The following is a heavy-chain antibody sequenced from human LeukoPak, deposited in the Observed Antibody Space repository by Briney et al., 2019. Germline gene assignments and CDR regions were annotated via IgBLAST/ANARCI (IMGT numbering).Heavy chain of an antibody. CDR1: GGSITNYY. Sequence: SETLSLTCTVSGGSITNYYWSWIRQPPGKGLEWIGTIYYSGSTYYNPSLESRGTISVDTSKNQFSLKLSSVTAADTAVYYCARSLVAAGQYYFDYWGQGTLVTVSS. CDR3: ARSLVAAGQYYFDY. J-gene: IGHJ4*02. V-gene: IGHV4-39*01. CDR2: IYYSGST. D-gene: IGHD6-13*01.